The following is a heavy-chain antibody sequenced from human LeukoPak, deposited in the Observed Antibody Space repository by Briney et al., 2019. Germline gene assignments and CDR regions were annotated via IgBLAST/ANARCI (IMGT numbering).Heavy chain of an antibody. Sequence: GGSLRLSCAASGFIFSSYSMKWVRQAPGKGLEWVSYISSSSTTKYYADSVKGRFTISIDNSKNTLYLQMNSLRAEDTAVYYCARRAGAYTHPYDYWGQGTLVTVSS. CDR3: ARRAGAYTHPYDY. CDR1: GFIFSSYS. CDR2: ISSSSTTK. J-gene: IGHJ4*02. V-gene: IGHV3-48*01. D-gene: IGHD3-16*01.